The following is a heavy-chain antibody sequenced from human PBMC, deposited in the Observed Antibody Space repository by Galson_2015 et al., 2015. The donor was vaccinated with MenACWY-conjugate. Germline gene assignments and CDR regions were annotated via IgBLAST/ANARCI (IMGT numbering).Heavy chain of an antibody. CDR1: GFTFNNYW. Sequence: SLRHSCAPSGFTFNNYWLHWVRQPPGKGLEWISYIKADGSFSNYADSVKCRFTISTDNAKNMVYLQMDGLGNEDTAVYFCARDNNWSFDSWGQGTLVTVSS. CDR3: ARDNNWSFDS. J-gene: IGHJ4*02. V-gene: IGHV3-74*01. CDR2: IKADGSFS. D-gene: IGHD1-1*01.